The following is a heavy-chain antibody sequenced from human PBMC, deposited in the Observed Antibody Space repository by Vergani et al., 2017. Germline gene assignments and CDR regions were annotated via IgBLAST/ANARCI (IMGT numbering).Heavy chain of an antibody. J-gene: IGHJ1*01. CDR1: GFTFDTST. CDR2: ISSGGGDI. Sequence: EVQLLESGGGLVQPGGSRRLSCAGAGFTFDTSTMAYVRQAPGKGLEWVATISSGGGDIFYAESVKGRFTISRDNSKNTLFLQINSLKDEDTAVYYCTTAWGLYYLHGEYFQYWGRGTLVSVSS. CDR3: TTAWGLYYLHGEYFQY. D-gene: IGHD3-10*01. V-gene: IGHV3-23*01.